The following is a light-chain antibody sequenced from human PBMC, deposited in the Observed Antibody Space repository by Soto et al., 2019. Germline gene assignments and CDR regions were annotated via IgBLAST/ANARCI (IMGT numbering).Light chain of an antibody. CDR3: QQANSFPIT. CDR2: ATS. V-gene: IGKV1-12*01. Sequence: DIQMTQSPSSVSASVGDRFAMTCRASQDISSWLAWYQQKPGKAPKLLIYATSSLQSGVPSRFSGSGSGTDFTLTISSLQPEDFATYYCQQANSFPITFGQGTRLEIK. CDR1: QDISSW. J-gene: IGKJ5*01.